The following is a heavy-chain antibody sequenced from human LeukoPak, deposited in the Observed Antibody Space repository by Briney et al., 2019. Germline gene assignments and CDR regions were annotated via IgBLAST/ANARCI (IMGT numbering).Heavy chain of an antibody. V-gene: IGHV3-11*01. CDR1: GFTFSDYY. CDR2: ISSSGSTI. CDR3: ARLIVVVTAVDY. Sequence: GWSLTLSCAASGFTFSDYYMSWIRQAPGKGLEWVSYISSSGSTIYYADSVKGRFTISRDNAKNSLYLQMNSLRAEDTAVYYCARLIVVVTAVDYWGQGTLVTVSS. J-gene: IGHJ4*02. D-gene: IGHD2-21*02.